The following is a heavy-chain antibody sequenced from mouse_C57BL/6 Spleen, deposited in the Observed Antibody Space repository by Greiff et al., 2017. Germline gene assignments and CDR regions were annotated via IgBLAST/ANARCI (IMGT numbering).Heavy chain of an antibody. V-gene: IGHV1-74*01. Sequence: QVQLQQPGAELVKPGASVKVSCKASGYTFTSYWMHWVKQRPGQGLEWIGRIPPSDSDTNYTQKFKGKATLTVDKSSSTADMQLSSMTSEDSAVYYCARTGFIGMDYWGQGTSVTVSS. CDR1: GYTFTSYW. CDR2: IPPSDSDT. J-gene: IGHJ4*01. CDR3: ARTGFIGMDY. D-gene: IGHD1-1*01.